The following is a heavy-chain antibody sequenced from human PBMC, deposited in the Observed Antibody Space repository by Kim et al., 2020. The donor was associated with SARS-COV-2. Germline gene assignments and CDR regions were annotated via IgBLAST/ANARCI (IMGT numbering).Heavy chain of an antibody. Sequence: GGSLRLSCAASGFTFDDYAMHWVRQAPGKGLEWVSGISWNSGSIGYADSVKGRFTISRDNAKNSLYLQMNSLRAEDTALYYCAKQSGFSRSASLYDDAFDIWGQGTMVTVSS. CDR2: ISWNSGSI. CDR3: AKQSGFSRSASLYDDAFDI. V-gene: IGHV3-9*01. CDR1: GFTFDDYA. D-gene: IGHD1-1*01. J-gene: IGHJ3*02.